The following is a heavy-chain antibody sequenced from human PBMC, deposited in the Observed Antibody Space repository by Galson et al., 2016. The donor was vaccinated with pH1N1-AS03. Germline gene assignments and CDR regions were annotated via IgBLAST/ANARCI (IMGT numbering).Heavy chain of an antibody. CDR2: INTDGSRT. D-gene: IGHD1-26*01. CDR3: VRDQSGSDDY. V-gene: IGHV3-74*01. J-gene: IGHJ4*02. Sequence: LRLSCAASGFTFSNYWMHWVRQAPGKGLVWVSHINTDGSRTRYGDSVKGRFTISRDSAKNTLHLEMNSLRADDTAMYFCVRDQSGSDDYWGQGTLVTVSS. CDR1: GFTFSNYW.